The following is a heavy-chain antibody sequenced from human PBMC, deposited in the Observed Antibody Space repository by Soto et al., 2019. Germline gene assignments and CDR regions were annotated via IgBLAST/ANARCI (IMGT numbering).Heavy chain of an antibody. CDR3: ARGRGTCVVTTCYLPFDS. CDR2: LYSDGNR. Sequence: EVQLVETGGGLIQPGGSLILSCAASGFTVSSKYMSWLRQAPGKGLEWVSILYSDGNRYYADSVKGRFTISRDNSKNTLNLQMNSLRAEDTAVYFCARGRGTCVVTTCYLPFDSWGQGALVTVSS. J-gene: IGHJ4*02. CDR1: GFTVSSKY. D-gene: IGHD2-2*01. V-gene: IGHV3-53*02.